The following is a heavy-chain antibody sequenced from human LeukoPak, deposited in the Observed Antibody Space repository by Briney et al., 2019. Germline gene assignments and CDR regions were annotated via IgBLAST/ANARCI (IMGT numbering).Heavy chain of an antibody. J-gene: IGHJ4*02. CDR2: ISGSGDNT. CDR3: ARRGWPVNFDY. V-gene: IGHV3-23*01. D-gene: IGHD4-11*01. CDR1: GFTFSNYA. Sequence: GGSLRLSSAASGFTFSNYAMSWVRQAPGKGPEWVSIISGSGDNTHYADSVKGRFTISRDNSKNTLYLQMNTLRAEDTAIYHCARRGWPVNFDYWGQGTMVTVSS.